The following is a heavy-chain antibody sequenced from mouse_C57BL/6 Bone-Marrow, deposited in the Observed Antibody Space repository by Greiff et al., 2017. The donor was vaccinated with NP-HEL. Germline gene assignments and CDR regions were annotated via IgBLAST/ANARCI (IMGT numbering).Heavy chain of an antibody. J-gene: IGHJ2*01. Sequence: EVQLQQSGAELVRPGASVKLSCTASGFNIKVDYMHWVKQRPEQGLEWIGWIDPENGDTEYASKFQGKATITADTSSNTAYLQLSSLTSEDTAVYYCTTITTVVAQYYFDYWGQGTTLTVSS. V-gene: IGHV14-4*01. CDR1: GFNIKVDY. D-gene: IGHD1-1*01. CDR3: TTITTVVAQYYFDY. CDR2: IDPENGDT.